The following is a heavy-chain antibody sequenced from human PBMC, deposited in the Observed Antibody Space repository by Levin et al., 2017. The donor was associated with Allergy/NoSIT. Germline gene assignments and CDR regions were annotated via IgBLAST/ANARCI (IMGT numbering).Heavy chain of an antibody. Sequence: SETLSLTCAVSGGSISSSGNTWWSWVRQPPGKGLEWIGEIYPNGHTNYNPSLNSRVSISLDKAKNQFSLELRSVTAADTAVYYCARGGGSGPLYGYWGRGTLVTVSS. D-gene: IGHD6-25*01. CDR1: GGSISSSGNTW. J-gene: IGHJ4*02. CDR3: ARGGGSGPLYGY. V-gene: IGHV4-4*02. CDR2: IYPNGHT.